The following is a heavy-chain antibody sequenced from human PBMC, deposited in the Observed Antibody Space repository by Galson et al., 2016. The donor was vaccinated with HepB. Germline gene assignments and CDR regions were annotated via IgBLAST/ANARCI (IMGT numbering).Heavy chain of an antibody. CDR2: LYHNGPT. Sequence: TLSLTCAVSGGSISNEGYSWTWIRQPLGKGLEWIGYLYHNGPTYYSPSLRSRVSISVNWSKNQFSLKLSSVTAADTAVYYCARAVITGTTDYFESWGQGTLVTVSS. V-gene: IGHV4-30-2*01. CDR3: ARAVITGTTDYFES. J-gene: IGHJ4*02. D-gene: IGHD1-20*01. CDR1: GGSISNEGYS.